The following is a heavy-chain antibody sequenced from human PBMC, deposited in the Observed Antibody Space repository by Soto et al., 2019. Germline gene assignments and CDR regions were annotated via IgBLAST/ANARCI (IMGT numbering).Heavy chain of an antibody. D-gene: IGHD2-15*01. CDR2: ISSSGSTI. Sequence: PVGSLRLSCAASGFTFSDYYMSWIRQAPGKVLEWVSYISSSGSTIYYADSVKGRFTISRDNAKNPLYLQMNSLRAEDTAVYYCARGRDIVVVVAATPARWFDPWGQGTLVTVSS. J-gene: IGHJ5*02. V-gene: IGHV3-11*01. CDR1: GFTFSDYY. CDR3: ARGRDIVVVVAATPARWFDP.